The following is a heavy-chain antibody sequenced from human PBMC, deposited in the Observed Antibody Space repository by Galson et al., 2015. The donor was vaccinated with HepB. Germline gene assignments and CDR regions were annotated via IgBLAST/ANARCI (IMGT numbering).Heavy chain of an antibody. J-gene: IGHJ6*02. V-gene: IGHV3-30*02. CDR2: IRYDGSNK. Sequence: SLRLSCAASGFTLSSYGMHWVRQAPGKGLEWVAFIRYDGSNKYYADSVKGRFTISRDNSKNTLYLQMNSLRAEDTAVYYCAKDLGYCSGGSCEQNYYYYGMDVWGQGTTVTVSS. D-gene: IGHD2-15*01. CDR3: AKDLGYCSGGSCEQNYYYYGMDV. CDR1: GFTLSSYG.